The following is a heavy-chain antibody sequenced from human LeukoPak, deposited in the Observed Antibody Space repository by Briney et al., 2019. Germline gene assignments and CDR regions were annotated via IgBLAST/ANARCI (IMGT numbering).Heavy chain of an antibody. CDR2: IWYDGSNK. V-gene: IGHV3-33*01. CDR3: ARDPDTAMVSG. D-gene: IGHD5-18*01. CDR1: GFTFSSYG. Sequence: GGSLRLSCAASGFTFSSYGMHWVRQAPGKGLEWVAVIWYDGSNKYYADSVKGRFTISRDNSKNTLYLQMNSLRAEDTAVYYCARDPDTAMVSGWGQGTLVTVSS. J-gene: IGHJ4*02.